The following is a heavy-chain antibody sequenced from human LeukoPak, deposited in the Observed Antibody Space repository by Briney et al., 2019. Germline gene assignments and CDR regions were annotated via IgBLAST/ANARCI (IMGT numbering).Heavy chain of an antibody. V-gene: IGHV3-23*01. CDR3: AKSGSSNPYYFDY. J-gene: IGHJ4*02. D-gene: IGHD6-13*01. CDR1: AFTFSSYA. CDR2: ISASGSTS. Sequence: PGGSLRLSCAASAFTFSSYAISWVRQAPGKGLEWVSGISASGSTSYYADSVKGRSTTSRDNSKNTLYLQMNSLRAEDTAVYFCAKSGSSNPYYFDYWGQGTLVTVSS.